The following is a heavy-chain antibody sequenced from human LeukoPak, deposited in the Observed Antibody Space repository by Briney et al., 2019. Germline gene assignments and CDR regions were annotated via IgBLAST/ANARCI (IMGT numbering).Heavy chain of an antibody. J-gene: IGHJ4*02. CDR2: IKQDGSVI. CDR1: GFNFSRYW. Sequence: GGSLRLSCAASGFNFSRYWMTWVRQAPGEGLEXXANIKQDGSVINYVDSVKGRFTISRDNAKNSVHLQMNSLRVEDTAVYYCAKDRGWTTFDSWGQGTLVAVSS. CDR3: AKDRGWTTFDS. V-gene: IGHV3-7*01. D-gene: IGHD3-10*01.